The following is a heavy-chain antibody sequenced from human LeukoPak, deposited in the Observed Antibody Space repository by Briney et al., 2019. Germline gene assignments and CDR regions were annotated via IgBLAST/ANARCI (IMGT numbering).Heavy chain of an antibody. J-gene: IGHJ4*02. CDR3: ARGMTTVTTTSGFGY. CDR1: RGTFSSYD. CDR2: IIPILGIT. Sequence: ASVKVSCKASRGTFSSYDISWVRQAPGQGLEWMGRIIPILGITNYAQNFQGRVTITADKSTSTANMELSSLRSEDTAVYYCARGMTTVTTTSGFGYWGQGTLVTVSS. D-gene: IGHD4-11*01. V-gene: IGHV1-69*04.